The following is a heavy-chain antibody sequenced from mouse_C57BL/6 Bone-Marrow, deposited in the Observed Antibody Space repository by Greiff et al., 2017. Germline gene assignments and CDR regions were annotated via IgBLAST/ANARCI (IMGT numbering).Heavy chain of an antibody. CDR3: TSWAPYYGSSYPYYAMDY. CDR1: GYTFTSYW. Sequence: EVQLVESGTVLARPGASVKMSCKTSGYTFTSYWMHWVKQRPGQGLEWIGAIYPGTSDTSYNQKFNGKAKLTAVTSASTAYMELSSLTNEDSAVYYCTSWAPYYGSSYPYYAMDYWGQGTSVTVSS. V-gene: IGHV1-5*01. J-gene: IGHJ4*01. CDR2: IYPGTSDT. D-gene: IGHD1-1*01.